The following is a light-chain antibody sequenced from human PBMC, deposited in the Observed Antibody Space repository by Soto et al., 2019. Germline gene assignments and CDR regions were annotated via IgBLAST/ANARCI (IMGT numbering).Light chain of an antibody. CDR1: QSVSNN. V-gene: IGKV3-15*01. CDR2: GAS. J-gene: IGKJ1*01. Sequence: EIVLTQSPATLSVSPGERATLSCRASQSVSNNYLAWYQQKPGQAPRLLIYGASTRATGIPARFSGSGSGTEFTLTISSLQSEDFAVYYCQQYNNWWTFGQGTKVDI. CDR3: QQYNNWWT.